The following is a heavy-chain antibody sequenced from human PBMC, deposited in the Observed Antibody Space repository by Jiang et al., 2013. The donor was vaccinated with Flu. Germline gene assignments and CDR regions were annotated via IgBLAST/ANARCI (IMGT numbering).Heavy chain of an antibody. CDR3: ARRGRTSGSYYDY. Sequence: IIYPGDSDTRYSPSFQGQVTISADKSISTAYLQWSSLKASDTAMYYCARRGRTSGSYYDYWGQGTLVTVSS. V-gene: IGHV5-51*01. D-gene: IGHD1-26*01. J-gene: IGHJ4*02. CDR2: IYPGDSDT.